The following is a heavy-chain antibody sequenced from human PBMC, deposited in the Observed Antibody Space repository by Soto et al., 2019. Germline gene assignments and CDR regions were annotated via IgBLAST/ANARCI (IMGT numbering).Heavy chain of an antibody. CDR1: GGSISSGDYY. J-gene: IGHJ4*02. CDR2: IYYSGST. V-gene: IGHV4-30-4*01. Sequence: PSETLSLTCTVSGGSISSGDYYWSWIHQPPGKGLEWIGYIYYSGSTYYNPSLKSRVTISVDTSKNQFSLKLSSVTAADTAVYYCARVGLTMVRGGMSFDYWGQGTLVTVSS. CDR3: ARVGLTMVRGGMSFDY. D-gene: IGHD3-10*01.